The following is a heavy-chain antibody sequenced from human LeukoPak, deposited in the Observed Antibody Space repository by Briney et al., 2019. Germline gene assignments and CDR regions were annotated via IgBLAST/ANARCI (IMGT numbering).Heavy chain of an antibody. CDR2: ISGSGDNT. CDR3: AKRSGYTTGWFFDF. J-gene: IGHJ4*02. Sequence: GGSLRLSCAASGFSFSSYALSWVRQAPGKGLEWVSSISGSGDNTYYAESVKGRFTISRDNSKNTLFLQMNSLRAEDTAVFYCAKRSGYTTGWFFDFWGQGTLVTVSS. CDR1: GFSFSSYA. V-gene: IGHV3-23*01. D-gene: IGHD6-19*01.